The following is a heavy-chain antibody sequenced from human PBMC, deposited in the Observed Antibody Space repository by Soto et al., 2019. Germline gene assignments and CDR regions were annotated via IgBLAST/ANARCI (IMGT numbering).Heavy chain of an antibody. Sequence: GGSLRLSCAASGFTFSTYAMNWVRQAPGKGLEWVSGISGSGDSTYYADSVKGRFTISRDNSKNTLYLQMNSLRAEDTAVYYCAKDSQRWLQEFDYWGQGTLVTVSS. V-gene: IGHV3-23*01. D-gene: IGHD5-12*01. CDR1: GFTFSTYA. CDR2: ISGSGDST. CDR3: AKDSQRWLQEFDY. J-gene: IGHJ4*02.